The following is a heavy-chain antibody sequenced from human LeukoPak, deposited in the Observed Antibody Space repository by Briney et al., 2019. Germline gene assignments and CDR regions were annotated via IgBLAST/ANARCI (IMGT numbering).Heavy chain of an antibody. CDR1: GFTFSSYA. CDR2: ISRTSAYI. Sequence: GESLRLSCAASGFTFSSYAMKWVRQAPGKGLEWVSAISRTSAYIYYSDSVKGRFTISRDNAKNSVYLQIDSLRAEDTAVYYCVIDRGARWGQGTLVSVSS. CDR3: VIDRGAR. V-gene: IGHV3-21*01. J-gene: IGHJ4*02.